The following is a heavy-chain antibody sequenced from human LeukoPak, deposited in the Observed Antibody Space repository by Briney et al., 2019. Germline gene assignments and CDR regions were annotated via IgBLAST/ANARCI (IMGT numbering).Heavy chain of an antibody. D-gene: IGHD3-22*01. CDR2: IIPIFGTA. J-gene: IGHJ4*02. CDR1: GGTFSSYA. CDR3: ASPPIHYYDSSGYPYYFDY. Sequence: SVKVSCKASGGTFSSYAISWVRQAPGQGLEWMGGIIPIFGTANYAQKLQGRVTITADESTSTAYMELSSLRSEDTAVYYCASPPIHYYDSSGYPYYFDYWGQGTLVTVSS. V-gene: IGHV1-69*01.